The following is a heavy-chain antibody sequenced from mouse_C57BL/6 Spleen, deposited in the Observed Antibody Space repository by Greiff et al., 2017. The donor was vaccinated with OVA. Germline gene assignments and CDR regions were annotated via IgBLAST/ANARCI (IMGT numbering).Heavy chain of an antibody. CDR1: GYSITSGYY. D-gene: IGHD3-3*01. CDR3: ARGDRYFDY. V-gene: IGHV3-6*01. CDR2: ISYDGSN. Sequence: EVKLLESGPGLVKPSQSLSLTCSVTGYSITSGYYWNWIRQLPGNKLEWMGYISYDGSNNYNPSLKNRISITRDTSKNQFFLKLNSVTTEDTATYYCARGDRYFDYWGQGTTLTVSS. J-gene: IGHJ2*01.